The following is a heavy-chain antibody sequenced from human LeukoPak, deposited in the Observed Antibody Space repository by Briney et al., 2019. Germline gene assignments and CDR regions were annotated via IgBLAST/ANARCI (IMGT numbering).Heavy chain of an antibody. D-gene: IGHD3-3*01. CDR2: VIPIFGTA. CDR3: ARDYTIFGVAYGMDV. J-gene: IGHJ6*02. Sequence: ASVKVSCTASGGTFSSYAISWVRQAPGQGLEWMGGVIPIFGTANYAQKFQGRVTITADESTSTAYMELSSLRSEDTAVYYCARDYTIFGVAYGMDVWGQGTTVTVSS. V-gene: IGHV1-69*13. CDR1: GGTFSSYA.